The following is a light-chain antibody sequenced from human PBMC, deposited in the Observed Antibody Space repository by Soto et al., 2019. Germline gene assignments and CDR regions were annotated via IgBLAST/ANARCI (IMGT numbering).Light chain of an antibody. CDR3: QQYNDWPPT. CDR1: QSVRSN. J-gene: IGKJ1*01. V-gene: IGKV3-15*01. CDR2: GAS. Sequence: EIVMTHAPATLSASPGERATLSFRASQSVRSNLAWYQQKPGQAPRLLIYGASTRATGIPARFSGSGSGTEFTLSIGSLQSEDFAVYYCQQYNDWPPTFGQGTKVDIK.